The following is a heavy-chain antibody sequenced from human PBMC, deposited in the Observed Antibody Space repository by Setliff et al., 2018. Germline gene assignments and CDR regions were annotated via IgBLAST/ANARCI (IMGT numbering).Heavy chain of an antibody. CDR1: GFTFSGAD. V-gene: IGHV3-73*01. D-gene: IGHD2-2*01. CDR3: ARRGVGMGMDV. CDR2: ISSKADKYAT. J-gene: IGHJ6*03. Sequence: GGSLRLSCAASGFTFSGADIHWVRQATGKGLEWVGHISSKADKYATDYGASANGRFIISRDDSEKTAYLQMSSLQSEDTAVYYCARRGVGMGMDVWGKGTTVTVSS.